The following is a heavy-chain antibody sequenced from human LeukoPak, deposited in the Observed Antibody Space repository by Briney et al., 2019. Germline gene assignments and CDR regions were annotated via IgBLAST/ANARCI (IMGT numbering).Heavy chain of an antibody. J-gene: IGHJ4*02. CDR1: GFTLRNYA. Sequence: LSGGSLRLSCAASGFTLRNYAMTWVRQAPGKGREWVSVVTGNGDTTYYADSLKGRFTISRDNSRNTLYFQMNSLRAEDTAVYHCARNAADCTTSACYDSWGQGTLVTVSS. CDR3: ARNAADCTTSACYDS. D-gene: IGHD2-8*01. CDR2: VTGNGDTT. V-gene: IGHV3-23*01.